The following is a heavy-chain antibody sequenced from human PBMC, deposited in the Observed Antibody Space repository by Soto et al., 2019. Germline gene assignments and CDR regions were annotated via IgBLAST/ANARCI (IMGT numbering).Heavy chain of an antibody. D-gene: IGHD4-17*01. CDR3: AHPRGYGVFDAVDI. V-gene: IGHV3-23*01. CDR2: ISSNGDST. Sequence: LRLSCAASGFIFSTYAMNWVRQAPGKGLEWVSAISSNGDSTYYAESVRGRFTISRDNSINTLYLQMRSLRPDDTAVYYCAHPRGYGVFDAVDIWGQGTMVTVSS. J-gene: IGHJ3*02. CDR1: GFIFSTYA.